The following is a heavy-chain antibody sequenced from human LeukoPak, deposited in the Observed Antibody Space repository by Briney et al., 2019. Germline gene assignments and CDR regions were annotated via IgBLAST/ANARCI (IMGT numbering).Heavy chain of an antibody. CDR1: GFTFSRHW. CDR3: ARGPNYGARTDYLDY. CDR2: IKQGGGER. J-gene: IGHJ4*02. V-gene: IGHV3-7*03. Sequence: GGSLRLSCAASGFTFSRHWMNWVRQAPGKGLEWVANIKQGGGERNYVDSVKGRFTVSRDDAMNSLYLQMNSLRAEDTAIYYCARGPNYGARTDYLDYWGLGTLVTVSS. D-gene: IGHD4-17*01.